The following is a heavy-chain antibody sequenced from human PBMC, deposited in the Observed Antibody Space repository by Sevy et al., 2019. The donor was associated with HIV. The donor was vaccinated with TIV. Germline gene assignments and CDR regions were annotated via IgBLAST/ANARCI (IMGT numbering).Heavy chain of an antibody. CDR1: GGSISSSSYY. CDR3: ARPTREITFGGVIVEYFDY. V-gene: IGHV4-39*01. D-gene: IGHD3-16*02. Sequence: SETLSLTCTVSGGSISSSSYYWGWIRQPPGKGLEWIGSIYYSGSTYYNPSLKSRVTISVDTSKNQFSLKLSSVTAADTVVYYCARPTREITFGGVIVEYFDYWGQGTLVTVSS. J-gene: IGHJ4*02. CDR2: IYYSGST.